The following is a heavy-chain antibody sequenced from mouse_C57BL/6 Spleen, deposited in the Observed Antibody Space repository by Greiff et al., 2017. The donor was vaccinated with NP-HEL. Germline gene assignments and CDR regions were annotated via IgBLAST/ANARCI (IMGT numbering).Heavy chain of an antibody. Sequence: EVQLVESGGGLVKPGGSLKLSCAASGFTFSSYAMSWVRQTPEKRLEWVATISDGGSYTYYPDNLKGRFTISRDNAKNNLYLQMSHLKSEDTAMYYCARARDYGNSFAYWGQGTLVTVSA. CDR1: GFTFSSYA. D-gene: IGHD2-1*01. J-gene: IGHJ3*01. CDR2: ISDGGSYT. CDR3: ARARDYGNSFAY. V-gene: IGHV5-4*01.